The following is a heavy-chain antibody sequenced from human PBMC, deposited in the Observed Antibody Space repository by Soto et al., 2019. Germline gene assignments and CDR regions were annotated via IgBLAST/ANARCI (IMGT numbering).Heavy chain of an antibody. J-gene: IGHJ4*02. D-gene: IGHD2-2*01. CDR1: GYIFTNYG. V-gene: IGHV1-18*01. Sequence: QVQLVQSGAEVRKPGASVNVSCKTSGYIFTNYGVAWVRQAPGQGLELVAWISGYNGYPKHTQKFQGRVTVTTDTTTRTGYMELRNLRSDDTAVYYCARASVGALYDFWGQGTRVTVSS. CDR2: ISGYNGYP. CDR3: ARASVGALYDF.